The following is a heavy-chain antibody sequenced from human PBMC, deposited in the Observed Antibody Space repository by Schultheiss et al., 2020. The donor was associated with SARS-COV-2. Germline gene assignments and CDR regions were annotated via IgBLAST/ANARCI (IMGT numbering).Heavy chain of an antibody. J-gene: IGHJ6*02. Sequence: SETLSLTCAVYGGSFSGYYWSWIRQPPGKGLEWIGEINHSGSTNYNPSLKSRVTISVDTSKNQFSLKLSSVTAADTAVYYCARDTPELGGYNLNYYYYGMDVWGQGTTVTVSS. CDR1: GGSFSGYY. CDR2: INHSGST. D-gene: IGHD5-24*01. CDR3: ARDTPELGGYNLNYYYYGMDV. V-gene: IGHV4-34*01.